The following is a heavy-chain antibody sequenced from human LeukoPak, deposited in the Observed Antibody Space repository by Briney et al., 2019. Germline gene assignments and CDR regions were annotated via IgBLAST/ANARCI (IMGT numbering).Heavy chain of an antibody. CDR2: IYISGST. CDR3: ARGVADPIAAAVYYFDY. CDR1: GDSISSYY. J-gene: IGHJ4*02. Sequence: SETLSLTCTVSGDSISSYYWSWIRQPPGKGLEWIGRIYISGSTNYNPSLKNRVTMSVDTSKNQFSLRLSSVTAADTAVYYCARGVADPIAAAVYYFDYWGQGTLVTVSS. V-gene: IGHV4-4*07. D-gene: IGHD6-13*01.